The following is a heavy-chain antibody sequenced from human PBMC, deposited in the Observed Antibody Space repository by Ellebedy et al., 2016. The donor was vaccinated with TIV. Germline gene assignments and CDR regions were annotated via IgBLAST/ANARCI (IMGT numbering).Heavy chain of an antibody. V-gene: IGHV3-7*01. CDR2: IETDGSTK. Sequence: GGSLRLXCAASGFTFSSYAMSWVRQAPGRGLEWVANIETDGSTKNYADSLKGRFTISRDNGKNSLYLQMNTLGTDDTAVYYCAREVPEQQVVLDSWGQGTLVTVSS. J-gene: IGHJ4*02. CDR1: GFTFSSYA. D-gene: IGHD6-13*01. CDR3: AREVPEQQVVLDS.